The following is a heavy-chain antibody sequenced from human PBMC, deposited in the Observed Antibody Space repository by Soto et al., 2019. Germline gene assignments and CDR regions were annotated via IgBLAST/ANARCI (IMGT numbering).Heavy chain of an antibody. V-gene: IGHV1-69*12. J-gene: IGHJ6*02. Sequence: QVQLAQSGAEVKKPGSSVKVSCKASGGTFSSYAISWVRQAPGQGLEWMGGIIPIFGTANYAQKFQGRVTITADESTSTAYMELSSLRSEDTAVYYCARADIVATIVGYYYYGMDVWGQGTTVTVSS. D-gene: IGHD5-12*01. CDR1: GGTFSSYA. CDR2: IIPIFGTA. CDR3: ARADIVATIVGYYYYGMDV.